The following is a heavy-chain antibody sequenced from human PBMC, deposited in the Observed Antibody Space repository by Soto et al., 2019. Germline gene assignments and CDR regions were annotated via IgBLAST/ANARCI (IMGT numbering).Heavy chain of an antibody. D-gene: IGHD2-15*01. CDR2: ISYDGSNK. CDR1: GFTFSSYA. J-gene: IGHJ3*02. Sequence: QVQLVESGGGVVQPGRSLRLSCAASGFTFSSYAMHWVRQAPGKGLEWVAVISYDGSNKYYADSVKGRFTISRDNSKNTLYLQMNSLRAEDTAVYYCARDTAKQRVVVAATPDAFDIWGQGTMVTVSS. CDR3: ARDTAKQRVVVAATPDAFDI. V-gene: IGHV3-30-3*01.